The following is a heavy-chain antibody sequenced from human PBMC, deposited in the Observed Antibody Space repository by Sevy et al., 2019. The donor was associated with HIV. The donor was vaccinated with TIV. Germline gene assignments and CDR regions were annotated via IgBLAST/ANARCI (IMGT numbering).Heavy chain of an antibody. CDR1: GFTFSSYS. D-gene: IGHD4-17*01. J-gene: IGHJ5*02. V-gene: IGHV3-21*01. Sequence: GGSLNLSCAASGFTFSSYSMNWFRQAPGKGLEWVSSISSSSSYIYYADSVKGRLTISRDNAKNSLYLQMNSLRAEDTAVYYCARAPRTVTTHNWFDPWGQGTLVTVSS. CDR3: ARAPRTVTTHNWFDP. CDR2: ISSSSSYI.